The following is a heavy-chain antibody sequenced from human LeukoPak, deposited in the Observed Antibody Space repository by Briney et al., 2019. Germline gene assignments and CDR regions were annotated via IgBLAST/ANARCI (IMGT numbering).Heavy chain of an antibody. CDR3: ARQPYYDILTGYYDY. Sequence: GASVKVSCKASGYTFTSYGISWVRQAPGQGLEWMGWISAYNGNTNYAQKLQGRATMTTDTSTSTAYMELRSLRSDDTAVYYCARQPYYDILTGYYDYWGQGTLVTVSS. V-gene: IGHV1-18*01. CDR2: ISAYNGNT. J-gene: IGHJ4*02. CDR1: GYTFTSYG. D-gene: IGHD3-9*01.